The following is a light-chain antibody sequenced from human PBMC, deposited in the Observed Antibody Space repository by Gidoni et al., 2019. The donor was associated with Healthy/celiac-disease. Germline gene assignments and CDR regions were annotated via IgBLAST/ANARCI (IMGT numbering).Light chain of an antibody. CDR3: QQLNSLYT. CDR1: QGISSY. J-gene: IGKJ2*01. Sequence: DIQLTQSPSFLSASVGDRVTITCRASQGISSYLAWYQQKPGKAPKRLIYAASTLQSGVPSRFSGSGSGTEFTLTISSLQPEDFATYYCQQLNSLYTFGQGTKLEIK. V-gene: IGKV1-9*01. CDR2: AAS.